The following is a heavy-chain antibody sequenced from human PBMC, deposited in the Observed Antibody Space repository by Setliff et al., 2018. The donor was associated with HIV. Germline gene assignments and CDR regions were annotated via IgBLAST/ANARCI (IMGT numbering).Heavy chain of an antibody. Sequence: GESLKISCAASGFTFTNYDLNWVRQAPGKGLEWFSFISRRGNSIFYADSVKGRFTISRDNAKNSLFLQMKSLRAEDTGIYYCARFPATWGYSSGWFDYWGQGTLVTVSS. V-gene: IGHV3-48*03. CDR1: GFTFTNYD. J-gene: IGHJ4*02. D-gene: IGHD6-19*01. CDR3: ARFPATWGYSSGWFDY. CDR2: ISRRGNSI.